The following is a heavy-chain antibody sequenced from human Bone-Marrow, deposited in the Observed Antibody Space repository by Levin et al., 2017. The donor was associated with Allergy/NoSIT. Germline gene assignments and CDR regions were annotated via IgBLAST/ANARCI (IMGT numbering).Heavy chain of an antibody. CDR2: MNPTSGSA. Sequence: ASVKVSCEASGYTFTNYDINWVRQATGQGLEWVGSMNPTSGSAYYSQKLQGRVTLTRAISISTVYTDLRGLRSEDTAVYFCTRGDYWGQGTLVTVSS. V-gene: IGHV1-8*01. CDR3: TRGDY. J-gene: IGHJ4*02. CDR1: GYTFTNYD.